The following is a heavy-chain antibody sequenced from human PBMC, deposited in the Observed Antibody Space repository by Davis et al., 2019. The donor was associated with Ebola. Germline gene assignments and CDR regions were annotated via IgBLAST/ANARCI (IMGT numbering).Heavy chain of an antibody. J-gene: IGHJ4*02. Sequence: MPSETLSLTCTVSGGSISSGDYYWSWIRQPPGKGLEWIGYIYYSGSTYYNPSLKSRVTISVDTSKNQFSLKLSSVTAADTAVYYCASPYCSGGSCVNWGQGTLVTVSS. CDR2: IYYSGST. V-gene: IGHV4-30-4*01. D-gene: IGHD2-15*01. CDR3: ASPYCSGGSCVN. CDR1: GGSISSGDYY.